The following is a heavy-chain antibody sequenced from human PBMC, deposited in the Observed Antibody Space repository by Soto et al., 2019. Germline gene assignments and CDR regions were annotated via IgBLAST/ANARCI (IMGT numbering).Heavy chain of an antibody. CDR1: GYTFTNYY. CDR3: AREWPVTSDY. CDR2: INPSGGST. J-gene: IGHJ4*02. D-gene: IGHD4-17*01. V-gene: IGHV1-46*01. Sequence: QVQLVQSGAEVKKPGASVKVSCKASGYTFTNYYMHWVRQAPGQGLEWMGIINPSGGSTSYAQKFQGRVTMTRDTSTNTVYMELSSLRLEDTAVYYCAREWPVTSDYWGQGTLVTVSS.